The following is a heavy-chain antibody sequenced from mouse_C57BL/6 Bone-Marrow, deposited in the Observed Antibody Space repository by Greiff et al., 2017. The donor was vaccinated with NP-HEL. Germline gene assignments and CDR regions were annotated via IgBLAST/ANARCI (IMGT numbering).Heavy chain of an antibody. CDR1: GYTFTDYY. Sequence: EVQLQESGPVLVKPGASVKMSCKASGYTFTDYYMNWVKQSHGKSLEWIGVINPYNGGTSYNQKFKGKATLTVDKSSSTAYMELNSLTSEDSAVYYCARRDYGSRHWYFDVWGTGTTVTVSS. J-gene: IGHJ1*03. CDR2: INPYNGGT. CDR3: ARRDYGSRHWYFDV. D-gene: IGHD1-1*01. V-gene: IGHV1-19*01.